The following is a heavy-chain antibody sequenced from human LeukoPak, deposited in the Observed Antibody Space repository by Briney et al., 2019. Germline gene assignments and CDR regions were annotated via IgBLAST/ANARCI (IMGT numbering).Heavy chain of an antibody. CDR2: IYYSGST. CDR3: ARENPSGYYNRPIDY. V-gene: IGHV4-59*01. Sequence: SETLSLTCTVSGDSISNYYWNWIRQPPGKGLEWIGYIYYSGSTNYNPSLKSRVTISVDTSKNQFSLKLSSVTAADTAIYYCARENPSGYYNRPIDYWGQGTLVTVSS. D-gene: IGHD3-22*01. J-gene: IGHJ4*02. CDR1: GDSISNYY.